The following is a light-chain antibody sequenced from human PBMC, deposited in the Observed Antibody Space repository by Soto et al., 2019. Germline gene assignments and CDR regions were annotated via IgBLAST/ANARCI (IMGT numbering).Light chain of an antibody. V-gene: IGKV3-20*01. Sequence: PGEKATLSCRASQSVSSSYLAWYQQKPGQAPRLLIYGASSRATGIPDRFSGSGSGTDFTLTVSRLEPEDFAVYYCQQFGSSSWTFGQGTKVDIK. CDR2: GAS. J-gene: IGKJ1*01. CDR1: QSVSSSY. CDR3: QQFGSSSWT.